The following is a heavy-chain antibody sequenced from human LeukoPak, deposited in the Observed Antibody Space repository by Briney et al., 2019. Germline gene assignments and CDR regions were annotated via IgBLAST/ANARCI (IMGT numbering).Heavy chain of an antibody. CDR1: GYTSTGYY. CDR3: ARSANCGDYLDY. V-gene: IGHV1-2*04. Sequence: GASVKVSCKASGYTSTGYYMHWVRQAPGQGLEWMGWINPNSGGTNYAQKFQGWVTMTRDTSISTAYMELSRLRSDDTAVYYCARSANCGDYLDYWGQGTLVTVSS. CDR2: INPNSGGT. D-gene: IGHD4-17*01. J-gene: IGHJ4*02.